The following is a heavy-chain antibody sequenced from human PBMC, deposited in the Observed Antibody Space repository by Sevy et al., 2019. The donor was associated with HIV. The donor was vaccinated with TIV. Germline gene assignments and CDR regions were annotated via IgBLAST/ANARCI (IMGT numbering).Heavy chain of an antibody. CDR1: GGSFSGYY. Sequence: SETLSLTCAVYGGSFSGYYWSWIRQPPGKGLEWIGEINHSGSTNYNPSLKSRVTISVDTSKNQFSLKLSSVTAAVTAVYYCARSNVVVPAAILSSRYYYYYGMDVWGQGTTVTVSS. V-gene: IGHV4-34*01. J-gene: IGHJ6*02. CDR3: ARSNVVVPAAILSSRYYYYYGMDV. CDR2: INHSGST. D-gene: IGHD2-2*02.